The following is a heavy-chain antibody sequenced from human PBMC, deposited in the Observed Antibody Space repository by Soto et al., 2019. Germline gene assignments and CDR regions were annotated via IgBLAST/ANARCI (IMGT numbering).Heavy chain of an antibody. D-gene: IGHD4-17*01. CDR3: ATVRWELHDAFDI. CDR1: GGSISTGGYY. V-gene: IGHV4-31*03. Sequence: QVQLQESGPGLVKPSQTLSLTCTVSGGSISTGGYYWSWIRQHPGRGLEWIGYIYHSGMTFSNPSLQSRVVISIDTSDNQFAPRQSSVTAADTAVYYCATVRWELHDAFDIWGHATMVSVSS. J-gene: IGHJ3*02. CDR2: IYHSGMT.